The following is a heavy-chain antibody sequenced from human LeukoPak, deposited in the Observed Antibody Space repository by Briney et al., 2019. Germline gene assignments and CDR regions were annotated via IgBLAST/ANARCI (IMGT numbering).Heavy chain of an antibody. D-gene: IGHD4-17*01. CDR3: ARSPLYGDYSGAFGY. CDR2: IYYSGST. J-gene: IGHJ4*02. V-gene: IGHV4-31*03. CDR1: GGSISSGGYY. Sequence: SETLSLTCTVSGGSISSGGYYWSWVRQHPGTGLEWVGYIYYSGSTYYNPSLKSRVTISVDTSKNQFSLKLSSVTAADTAVYYCARSPLYGDYSGAFGYWGQGTLPPSPQ.